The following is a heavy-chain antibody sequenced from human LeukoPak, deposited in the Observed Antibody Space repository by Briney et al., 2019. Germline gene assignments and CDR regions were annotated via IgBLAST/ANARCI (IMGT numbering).Heavy chain of an antibody. CDR2: ISSSSSYT. CDR1: GFTFSDYY. Sequence: GGSLRLSCAASGFTFSDYYMSWIRQAPGKGLEWVSYISSSSSYTNYADSVKGRFTISRDNSKNTVYLQMNGLRAEDTAVYYCAKISPYYYDSSRYYPWGQGTLVTVSS. D-gene: IGHD3-22*01. CDR3: AKISPYYYDSSRYYP. V-gene: IGHV3-11*03. J-gene: IGHJ5*02.